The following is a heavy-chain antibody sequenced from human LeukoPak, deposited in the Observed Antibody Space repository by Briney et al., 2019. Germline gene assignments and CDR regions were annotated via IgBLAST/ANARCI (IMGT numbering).Heavy chain of an antibody. J-gene: IGHJ4*02. CDR3: ARESGSYSYFDY. CDR1: GGSISIHY. D-gene: IGHD1-26*01. Sequence: PSETLSLTCSVSGGSISIHYWSWIRQPPGKGLEWIGYIHYSGSTNYSPSLKSRVTLSVDTSKNQFSLKLSSVTAADTAVYYCARESGSYSYFDYWGQGTVVTVSS. CDR2: IHYSGST. V-gene: IGHV4-59*11.